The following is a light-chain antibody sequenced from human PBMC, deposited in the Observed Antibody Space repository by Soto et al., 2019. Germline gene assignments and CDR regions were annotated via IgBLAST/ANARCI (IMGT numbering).Light chain of an antibody. J-gene: IGKJ1*01. CDR1: QSVSNN. V-gene: IGKV3-15*01. Sequence: EIVMTQSPATLSVSPGERATLSCRASQSVSNNLAWYQQKPGQAPRFLIYGASTRATGIPARFSGSGSGTEFTLTLSSLQSEDFAVYYCQQYNNWPRTFGQGTKVEIK. CDR3: QQYNNWPRT. CDR2: GAS.